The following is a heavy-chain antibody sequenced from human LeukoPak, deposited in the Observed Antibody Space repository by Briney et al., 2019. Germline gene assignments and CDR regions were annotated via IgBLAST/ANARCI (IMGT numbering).Heavy chain of an antibody. CDR2: ICYVGGT. Sequence: SETLSLTCTVSGGSISSSSYCWGWIRQPPGKGLEWVGSICYVGGTYYNPSLKSRVTISVDTSKNQFSPKLSSVTAADTAVYYCARQDKQLGPNWGQGTLVTVSA. D-gene: IGHD6-13*01. CDR1: GGSISSSSYC. CDR3: ARQDKQLGPN. V-gene: IGHV4-39*01. J-gene: IGHJ4*02.